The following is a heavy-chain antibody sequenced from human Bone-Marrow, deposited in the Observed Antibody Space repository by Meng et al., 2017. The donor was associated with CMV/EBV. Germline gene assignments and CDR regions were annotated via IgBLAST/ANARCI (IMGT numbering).Heavy chain of an antibody. V-gene: IGHV3-66*02. CDR1: GFTVSSNY. D-gene: IGHD6-25*01. J-gene: IGHJ5*02. CDR3: ARDRAANSFDP. Sequence: GESLKISCAASGFTVSSNYMSWVRQAPGKGLEWVSVIYSGGSTYYADSVKGRFTISRDNSKNTLYLQMNSLRAEDTAVYYCARDRAANSFDPWGQGTLVTVSS. CDR2: IYSGGST.